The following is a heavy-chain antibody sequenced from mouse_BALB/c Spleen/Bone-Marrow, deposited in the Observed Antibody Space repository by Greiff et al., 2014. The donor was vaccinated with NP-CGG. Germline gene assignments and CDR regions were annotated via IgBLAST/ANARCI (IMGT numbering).Heavy chain of an antibody. CDR2: INPSNGGT. Sequence: QVQLQQSGAELVKPGASVKLSRKASGYTFTSYYMYWVKQRPGQGLEWFGEINPSNGGTNFNEKFKNKATLTVDKSSSTAYMQLSSLTSEDSAVYYISRGRRDALDYWGQGTSVTVSS. V-gene: IGHV1S16*01. CDR1: GYTFTSYY. CDR3: SRGRRDALDY. J-gene: IGHJ4*01.